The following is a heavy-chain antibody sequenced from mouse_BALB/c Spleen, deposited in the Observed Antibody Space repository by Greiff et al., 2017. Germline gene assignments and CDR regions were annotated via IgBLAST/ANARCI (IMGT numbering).Heavy chain of an antibody. Sequence: EVQVVESGGGLVKPGGSLKLSCAASGFTFSDYYMYWVRQTPEKRLEWVATISDGGSYTYYPDSVKGRFTISRDNAKNNLYLQMSSLKSEDTAMYYCARGLRGGFAYWGQGTLVTVSA. D-gene: IGHD1-1*01. CDR2: ISDGGSYT. V-gene: IGHV5-4*02. CDR1: GFTFSDYY. J-gene: IGHJ3*01. CDR3: ARGLRGGFAY.